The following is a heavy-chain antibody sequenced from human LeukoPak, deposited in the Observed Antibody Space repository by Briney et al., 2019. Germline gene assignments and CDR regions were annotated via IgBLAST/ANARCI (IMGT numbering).Heavy chain of an antibody. CDR1: GFTFSSYA. Sequence: GGSLRLSCAASGFTFSSYAMSWVRQAPGKGLEWVSAISGSGGSTYYADSVKGRFTISRDNSKNTLYLQMNSLRAEDTAVYYCAKDRFFSSPNHDYGDYHFDYWGQGTLVTVSS. CDR2: ISGSGGST. V-gene: IGHV3-23*01. CDR3: AKDRFFSSPNHDYGDYHFDY. D-gene: IGHD4-17*01. J-gene: IGHJ4*02.